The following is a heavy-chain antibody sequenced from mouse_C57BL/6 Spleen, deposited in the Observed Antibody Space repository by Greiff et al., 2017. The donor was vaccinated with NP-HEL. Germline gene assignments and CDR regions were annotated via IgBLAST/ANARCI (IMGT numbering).Heavy chain of an antibody. J-gene: IGHJ4*01. Sequence: VQLQQSGPELVKPGASVKISCKASGYSFTDYNMNWVKQSNGKSLEWIGVINPNYGTTSYKQKFKGKATLNVDQSSSTVYMQLHSLTSEDSAVYYCARSANYYGSSDYAMDYWGQGTSVTVSS. CDR1: GYSFTDYN. V-gene: IGHV1-39*01. CDR3: ARSANYYGSSDYAMDY. D-gene: IGHD1-1*01. CDR2: INPNYGTT.